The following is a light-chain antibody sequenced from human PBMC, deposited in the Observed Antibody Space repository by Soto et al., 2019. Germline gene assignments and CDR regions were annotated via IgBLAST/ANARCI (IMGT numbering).Light chain of an antibody. V-gene: IGKV3-20*01. CDR1: QSVVSKF. CDR2: ATS. Sequence: EIVLTQSPGTLSLSPGERATLSCRASQSVVSKFFAWYQQKPGQAPRLLIYATSSRATGIPDRFSGGGSGRDFTLTISSLGPEDFAGYYCQQYGSPPMYAFGQGTKLEIK. J-gene: IGKJ2*01. CDR3: QQYGSPPMYA.